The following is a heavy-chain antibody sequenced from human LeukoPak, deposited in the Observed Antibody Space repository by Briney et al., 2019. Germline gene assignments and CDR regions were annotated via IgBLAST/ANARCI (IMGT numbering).Heavy chain of an antibody. CDR2: IYYSGST. V-gene: IGHV4-30-4*07. D-gene: IGHD6-6*01. J-gene: IGHJ4*02. CDR1: GGSISSGGYS. Sequence: PSQTLSLTCAVSGGSISSGGYSWSWIRQPPGKGLEWIGYIYYSGSTNYNPSLKSRVTISVDTSKNQFSLKLSSVTAADTAVYYCARLAPRYSSSLLYYFDYWGQGTLVTVSS. CDR3: ARLAPRYSSSLLYYFDY.